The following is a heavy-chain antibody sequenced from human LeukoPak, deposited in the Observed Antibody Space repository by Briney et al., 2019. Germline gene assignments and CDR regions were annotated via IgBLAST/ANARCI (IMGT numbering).Heavy chain of an antibody. CDR2: INWDGAST. D-gene: IGHD2-15*01. Sequence: GGSLRLSCAASGFRFDDYSMNWIRHVPGKGLEWVAGINWDGASTGYRDSMKGRFTISRDNGKNSLYLQMNSLRVEDTAVYYCGRVHCSTNSCYDYYDYYMDVSGKGTTVTVSS. CDR1: GFRFDDYS. CDR3: GRVHCSTNSCYDYYDYYMDV. J-gene: IGHJ6*03. V-gene: IGHV3-20*04.